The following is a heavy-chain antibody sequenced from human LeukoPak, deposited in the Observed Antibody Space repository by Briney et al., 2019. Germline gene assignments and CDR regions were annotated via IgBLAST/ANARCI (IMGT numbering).Heavy chain of an antibody. Sequence: GASVKVSCKASGYTFSAYGISWVRQAPGQGLEWVGWIYTYNGNANYAEHLQGRVTLTSDSSTTTVYMELKNLTSDDTAVYYCARDSSPVAGVGLFWGQGTLVTVSS. V-gene: IGHV1-18*01. CDR1: GYTFSAYG. D-gene: IGHD6-19*01. J-gene: IGHJ4*02. CDR3: ARDSSPVAGVGLF. CDR2: IYTYNGNA.